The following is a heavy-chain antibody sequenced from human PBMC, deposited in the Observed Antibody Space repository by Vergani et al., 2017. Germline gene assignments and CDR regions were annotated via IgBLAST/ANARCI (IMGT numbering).Heavy chain of an antibody. CDR2: IIPILGTA. Sequence: QVQLVQSGAEVKKPGSSVKVSCKASGGTFSSYAISWVRQAPGQGLEWMGRIIPILGTANYAQKFQGRVTITADESTSTAYMELSSLRSEDTAVYYWAREFRSPLQLYYYYGMDVWGQGTTVTVSS. J-gene: IGHJ6*02. CDR1: GGTFSSYA. D-gene: IGHD5-18*01. CDR3: AREFRSPLQLYYYYGMDV. V-gene: IGHV1-69*11.